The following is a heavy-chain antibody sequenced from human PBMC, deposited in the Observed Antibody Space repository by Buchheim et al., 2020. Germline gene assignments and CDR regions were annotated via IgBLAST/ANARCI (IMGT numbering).Heavy chain of an antibody. CDR3: VRERGYCSGGSCQTYYFDY. J-gene: IGHJ4*02. D-gene: IGHD2-15*01. V-gene: IGHV3-11*06. CDR1: GFSLSDYY. Sequence: QVQLVESGGGLVKPGGSLRLSCIASGFSLSDYYMRWIRQAPGKGLEWVSHIRNSGTYTDYADSVRGRFTISRDNAKNSLVLQMNNLRDEDTAVYYCVRERGYCSGGSCQTYYFDYWGQGTL. CDR2: IRNSGTYT.